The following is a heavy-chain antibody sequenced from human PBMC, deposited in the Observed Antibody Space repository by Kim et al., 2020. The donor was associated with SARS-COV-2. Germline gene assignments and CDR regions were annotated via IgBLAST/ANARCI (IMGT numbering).Heavy chain of an antibody. CDR3: ARDQDPISYDYVWGSYRPPSGAFDY. Sequence: GGSLRLSCAASGFTFSSYAMHWVRQAPGKGLEWVAVISYDGSNKYYADSVKGRFTISRDNSKNTLYLQMNSLRAEDTAVYYCARDQDPISYDYVWGSYRPPSGAFDYWGQGTLVTVSS. CDR1: GFTFSSYA. V-gene: IGHV3-30-3*01. J-gene: IGHJ4*02. CDR2: ISYDGSNK. D-gene: IGHD3-16*02.